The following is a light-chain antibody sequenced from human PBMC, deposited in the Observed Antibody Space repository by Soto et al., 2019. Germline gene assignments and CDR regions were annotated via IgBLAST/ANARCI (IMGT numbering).Light chain of an antibody. CDR2: AAS. CDR1: QGISNY. V-gene: IGKV1-33*01. J-gene: IGKJ4*01. CDR3: QQYDNLLALT. Sequence: DIQMTQSPSSLSASVGDRVTITCQASQGISNYLNWYQQKPGKAPKLLIYAASNLETGVPARFSGRGSGTDFTFTISSLQPEDVATYYCQQYDNLLALTFGGGTKVEIK.